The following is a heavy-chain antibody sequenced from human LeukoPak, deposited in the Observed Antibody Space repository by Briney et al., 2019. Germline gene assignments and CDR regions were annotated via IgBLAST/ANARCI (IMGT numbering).Heavy chain of an antibody. CDR1: GVSISSSSYY. CDR3: ARVYPNGPTALNWFDP. J-gene: IGHJ5*02. CDR2: IYYSGST. Sequence: SETLSLTCTVSGVSISSSSYYWGWIRQPPGKGLEWIGSIYYSGSTYYNPSLKSRVTISVDTSKNQFSLKLSSVTAADTAVYYCARVYPNGPTALNWFDPWGQGTLVTVSS. V-gene: IGHV4-39*07. D-gene: IGHD1-14*01.